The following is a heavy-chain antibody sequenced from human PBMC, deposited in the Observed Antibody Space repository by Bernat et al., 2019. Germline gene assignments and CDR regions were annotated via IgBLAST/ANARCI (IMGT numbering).Heavy chain of an antibody. D-gene: IGHD2-2*01. CDR3: ARYCSSTACTDAFDI. V-gene: IGHV3-7*03. Sequence: EGQLVESGGGLVQPGGSLRLSCTASGFIFSSFWMSWVRQAPGKGLEWVANIEHGGGEKNDVDSVKGRFTISRENGRSSVYLQMNTLRAEDTAMYYCARYCSSTACTDAFDIWGRGTMVTVSS. CDR1: GFIFSSFW. CDR2: IEHGGGEK. J-gene: IGHJ3*02.